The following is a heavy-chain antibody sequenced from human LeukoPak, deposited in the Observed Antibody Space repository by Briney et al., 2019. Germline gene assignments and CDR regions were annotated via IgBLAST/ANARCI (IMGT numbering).Heavy chain of an antibody. D-gene: IGHD3-10*01. CDR2: IYYSGST. CDR1: GGSISSYY. V-gene: IGHV4-59*08. Sequence: PSETLSLTCTVSGGSISSYYWSWIRQPPGKGLEWIGYIYYSGSTNYNPSLKSRVTISVDTSKNQFSLKLSSVTAADTAVYYCARQDYYGSGTKPVGYFDYWGQGTLVTVSS. CDR3: ARQDYYGSGTKPVGYFDY. J-gene: IGHJ4*02.